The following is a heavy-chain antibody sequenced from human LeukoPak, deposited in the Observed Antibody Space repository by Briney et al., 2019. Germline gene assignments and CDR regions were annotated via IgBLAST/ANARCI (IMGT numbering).Heavy chain of an antibody. Sequence: GGSLRLSCAASGFTFSSYWMSWVRQAPGKGLEWVANIKQDGSEKYYVDSVKGRFTISRDNAKNSLYLQMNSLRAEDTAVFYCARYSGSYLRPYYFDYWGQGTLVTVSS. D-gene: IGHD1-26*01. J-gene: IGHJ4*02. CDR1: GFTFSSYW. CDR2: IKQDGSEK. CDR3: ARYSGSYLRPYYFDY. V-gene: IGHV3-7*01.